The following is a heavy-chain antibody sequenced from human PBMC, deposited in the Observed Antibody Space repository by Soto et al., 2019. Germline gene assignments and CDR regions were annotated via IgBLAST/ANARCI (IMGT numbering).Heavy chain of an antibody. J-gene: IGHJ5*02. D-gene: IGHD6-6*01. V-gene: IGHV4-34*01. CDR2: INHSGST. Sequence: PSETLSLTCAVYGGSFSGYYWSWIRQPPGKGLEWIGEINHSGSTNYNPSLKSRVTISVDTSKNQFSLKLSSVTAADTAVYYCARRIWLSSSEGELGDWFDPWGQGTLVTVSS. CDR1: GGSFSGYY. CDR3: ARRIWLSSSEGELGDWFDP.